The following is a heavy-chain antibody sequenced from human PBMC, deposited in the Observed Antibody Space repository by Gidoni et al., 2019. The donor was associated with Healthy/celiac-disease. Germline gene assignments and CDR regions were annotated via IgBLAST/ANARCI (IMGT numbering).Heavy chain of an antibody. J-gene: IGHJ4*02. CDR1: GGSFSGYY. D-gene: IGHD6-6*01. V-gene: IGHV4-34*01. CDR2: INHSGST. Sequence: QVQLQQWGAGLLTPSETLSLTCAVYGGSFSGYYWRWIRQPPGKGLEWLGEINHSGSTNYNPSVKSRVTISVDTSKNQFSLKLSSVTAADTAVYYCASYSRIIAARHYYFDYWGQGTLVTVSS. CDR3: ASYSRIIAARHYYFDY.